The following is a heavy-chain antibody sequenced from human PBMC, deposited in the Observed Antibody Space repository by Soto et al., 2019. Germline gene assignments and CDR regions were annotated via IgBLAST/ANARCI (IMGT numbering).Heavy chain of an antibody. Sequence: GGSLRLSCAAAGFTFIGDRLNWVRQAPGKGLEWVGRIKSKTDGGTTDYAAPVKGRFTISRDDSKNTLYLQMNSLKTEDTAVYYCTTRYYDFWSGYYAYGMDVWGQGTTVTVSS. V-gene: IGHV3-15*07. D-gene: IGHD3-3*01. J-gene: IGHJ6*02. CDR1: GFTFIGDR. CDR3: TTRYYDFWSGYYAYGMDV. CDR2: IKSKTDGGTT.